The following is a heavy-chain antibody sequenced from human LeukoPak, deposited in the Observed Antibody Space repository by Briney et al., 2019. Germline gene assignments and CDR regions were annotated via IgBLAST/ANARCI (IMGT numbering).Heavy chain of an antibody. CDR2: IGRYGVAT. D-gene: IGHD1-14*01. CDR3: ATLSDRNFYYSYGLDV. Sequence: QPGGSLRLSCAASGFTLSTYEMNWVRQAPGKGLEWVAYIGRYGVATYYADSVKGRFTISGDNAKNSLNLQMNSLRAEDTAVYYCATLSDRNFYYSYGLDVWGQGTTVTVS. CDR1: GFTLSTYE. J-gene: IGHJ6*02. V-gene: IGHV3-48*03.